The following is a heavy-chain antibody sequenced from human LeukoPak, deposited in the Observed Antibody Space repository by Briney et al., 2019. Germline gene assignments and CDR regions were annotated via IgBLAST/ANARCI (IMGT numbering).Heavy chain of an antibody. Sequence: GESLKISCKISGYKLTNNWIGWVRQMPGKGLEWMGIIYPGDSDTRYSPSFQGQVTISADKSISTAYLQWSSLKASDTAMYYCARGSGLTGYYFDYWGQGTLVTVSS. D-gene: IGHD3-9*01. CDR1: GYKLTNNW. CDR3: ARGSGLTGYYFDY. J-gene: IGHJ4*02. V-gene: IGHV5-51*01. CDR2: IYPGDSDT.